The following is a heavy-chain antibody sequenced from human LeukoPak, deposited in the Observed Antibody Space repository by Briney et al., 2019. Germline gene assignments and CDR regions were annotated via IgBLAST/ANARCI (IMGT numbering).Heavy chain of an antibody. Sequence: SETLSLTCGVYGGSFSGYSWNWIRPSPGQGLEWIADINYTGDTATGTTNYSPSLGSRVTISVAMSKNQFSLHLRSVTAADTGVYYCARLNFRGGEALHFDSWGQGTLVTVSS. CDR1: GGSFSGYS. D-gene: IGHD3-16*01. CDR3: ARLNFRGGEALHFDS. V-gene: IGHV4-34*01. CDR2: INYTGDTATGTT. J-gene: IGHJ4*02.